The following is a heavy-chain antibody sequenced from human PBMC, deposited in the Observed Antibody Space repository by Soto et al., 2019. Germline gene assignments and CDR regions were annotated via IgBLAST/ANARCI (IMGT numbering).Heavy chain of an antibody. V-gene: IGHV3-7*03. CDR1: GFAFSSSW. D-gene: IGHD3-16*01. CDR2: IKKDASAN. Sequence: EVQLVESGGGLVHPGGSLRLSCEASGFAFSSSWMTWVRQVPGKGLEWVANIKKDASANSYLYSVRGRFTISRDNAKNLLSLQIHSLREEDPALYHCARDVSPENSNLYLNDFDIWGQGTMVTVSS. J-gene: IGHJ3*02. CDR3: ARDVSPENSNLYLNDFDI.